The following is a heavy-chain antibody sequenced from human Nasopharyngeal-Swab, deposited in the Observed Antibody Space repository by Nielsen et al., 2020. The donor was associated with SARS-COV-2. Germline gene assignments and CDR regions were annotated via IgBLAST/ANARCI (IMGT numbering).Heavy chain of an antibody. CDR2: ISDDGGTI. V-gene: IGHV3-64*01. J-gene: IGHJ4*01. CDR1: GFTFSGYS. CDR3: ARDQRLGVPMALGLGVFDY. D-gene: IGHD2-8*01. Sequence: GGSLRLSCAASGFTFSGYSMHWVRQAPGKGLEYVSAISDDGGTIFYANSVKGRFSISRDNSKSTLYLQMGSLRPEDTAIYYYARDQRLGVPMALGLGVFDYWGHGTLIAVSS.